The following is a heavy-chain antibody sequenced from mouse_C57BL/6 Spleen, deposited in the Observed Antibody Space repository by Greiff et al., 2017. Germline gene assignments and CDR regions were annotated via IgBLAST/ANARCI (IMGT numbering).Heavy chain of an antibody. CDR2: IDPETGGT. Sequence: VQGEESGAELVRPGASVTLSCKASGYTFTDYEMHWVKQTPVHGLEWIGAIDPETGGTAYNQKFKGKAILTADKSSSTAYMELRSLTSEDSAFYYCTRDGNVAWFDYWGQGTLVTVSA. CDR3: TRDGNVAWFDY. V-gene: IGHV1-15*01. D-gene: IGHD2-1*01. J-gene: IGHJ3*01. CDR1: GYTFTDYE.